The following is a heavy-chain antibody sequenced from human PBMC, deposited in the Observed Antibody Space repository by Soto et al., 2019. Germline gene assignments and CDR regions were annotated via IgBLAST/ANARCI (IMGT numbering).Heavy chain of an antibody. J-gene: IGHJ3*02. CDR3: ASKGRSLPAASNDAFDI. Sequence: QVQLVQSGAEVKKPGSSVKVSCKASGGTFSSYTISWVRQAPGQGLEWMGRIIPILGIANYAQKFQGRVTITADKPTSTAYMELSSLRSEDTAVYYCASKGRSLPAASNDAFDIWGQGTMVTVSS. CDR2: IIPILGIA. V-gene: IGHV1-69*02. CDR1: GGTFSSYT. D-gene: IGHD2-2*01.